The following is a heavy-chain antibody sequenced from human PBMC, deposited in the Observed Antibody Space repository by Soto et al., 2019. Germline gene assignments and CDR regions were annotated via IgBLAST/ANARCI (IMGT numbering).Heavy chain of an antibody. V-gene: IGHV3-30-3*01. J-gene: IGHJ4*02. CDR2: ISYDGSNK. D-gene: IGHD3-22*01. Sequence: PGGSLRLSCAASGFTFSSYAMHWVSQAPGKGLEWVAVISYDGSNKYYADSVKGRFTISRDNSKNTLYLQMNSLRAEDTAVYYCARDLYYYDSSGYLDYWGQGTLVTVSS. CDR3: ARDLYYYDSSGYLDY. CDR1: GFTFSSYA.